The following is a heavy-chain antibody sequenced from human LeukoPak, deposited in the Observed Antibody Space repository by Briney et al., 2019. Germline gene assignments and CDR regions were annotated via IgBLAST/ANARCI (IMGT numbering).Heavy chain of an antibody. D-gene: IGHD1-26*01. CDR1: GYTFTSYS. CDR2: INAGNGNT. V-gene: IGHV1-3*01. Sequence: GASVKVSCKASGYTFTSYSMHWVRQAPGQRLEWMGWINAGNGNTKFSQKFQGRVTITRDTSASTAYMEQSSLRSEDTAVYYCARFLGGSYGMDVWGQGTTVTVSS. J-gene: IGHJ6*02. CDR3: ARFLGGSYGMDV.